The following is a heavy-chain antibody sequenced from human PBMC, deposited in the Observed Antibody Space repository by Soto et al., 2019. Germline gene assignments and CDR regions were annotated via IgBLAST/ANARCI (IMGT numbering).Heavy chain of an antibody. D-gene: IGHD2-15*01. V-gene: IGHV3-23*01. CDR2: ISGSGGST. J-gene: IGHJ3*02. CDR1: GFTFSIYA. Sequence: EVQLLESGGGLVQPGGSLRLSCAASGFTFSIYAMSWVRQAPGKGLEWVSAISGSGGSTYYADSVKGRITISRDNSKDSLYLQMNSLRAEDTAVYYCAKGVVENFNDAFDIWGQGTMVTVSS. CDR3: AKGVVENFNDAFDI.